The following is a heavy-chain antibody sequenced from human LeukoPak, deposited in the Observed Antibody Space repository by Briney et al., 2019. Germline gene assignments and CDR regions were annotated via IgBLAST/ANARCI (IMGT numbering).Heavy chain of an antibody. D-gene: IGHD5-18*01. CDR2: INHSGST. V-gene: IGHV4-34*01. J-gene: IGHJ4*02. Sequence: SETLSLTCAVYGGSFSGYYWSWIRQPPGKGLEWIGGINHSGSTNYNPPLKSRVTISVDTSKNQFSLNLSSVTAADTAVYYCARARMDTAMVLLDYWGQGTLVTVSS. CDR3: ARARMDTAMVLLDY. CDR1: GGSFSGYY.